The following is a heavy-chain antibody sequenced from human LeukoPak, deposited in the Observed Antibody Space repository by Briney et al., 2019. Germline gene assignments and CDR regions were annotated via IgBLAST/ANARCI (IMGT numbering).Heavy chain of an antibody. CDR2: ISSSGSTI. CDR3: ARYEYGDSYFDY. V-gene: IGHV3-11*01. J-gene: IGHJ4*02. D-gene: IGHD4-17*01. Sequence: GGSLRLSCAASGFTFSDYYMSWIRQAPGKGLEWVSYISSSGSTIRYADSVKGRFTISRDNAKNSLYLRMNSLRAEDTAVYYCARYEYGDSYFDYWGQGTLATVSS. CDR1: GFTFSDYY.